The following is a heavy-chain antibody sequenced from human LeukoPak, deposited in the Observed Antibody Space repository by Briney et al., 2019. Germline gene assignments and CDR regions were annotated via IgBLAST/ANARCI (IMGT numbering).Heavy chain of an antibody. CDR1: GFTFSSYW. J-gene: IGHJ4*02. CDR2: IKQDGSAK. Sequence: GGSLRLSCAASGFTFSSYWMSWVLQAPGKGLEWVANIKQDGSAKYYVDSVKGRFTISRDDAKNSLYLQMNSLRVEDTAMYYCARKFSYSSSAYNPHYFDFWGQGIQVTVAS. V-gene: IGHV3-7*03. CDR3: ARKFSYSSSAYNPHYFDF. D-gene: IGHD6-6*01.